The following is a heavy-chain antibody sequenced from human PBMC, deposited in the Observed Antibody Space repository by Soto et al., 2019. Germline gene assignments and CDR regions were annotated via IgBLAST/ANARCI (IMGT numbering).Heavy chain of an antibody. D-gene: IGHD2-15*01. Sequence: QITLKESGPTLVKPTQTLTLTCTFSGFSLSTTGVGVGWIRQPPGKALEWLALIYWDDDNRYSPSLKSRLTITKDTSKNQVVLTMINMDPVDTATYYCAHRSVLCSGGSCYSHPFDYWGQGTLVTVSS. V-gene: IGHV2-5*02. CDR2: IYWDDDN. J-gene: IGHJ4*02. CDR1: GFSLSTTGVG. CDR3: AHRSVLCSGGSCYSHPFDY.